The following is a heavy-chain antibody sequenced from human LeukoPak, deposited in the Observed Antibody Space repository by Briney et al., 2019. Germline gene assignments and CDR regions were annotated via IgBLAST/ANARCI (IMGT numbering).Heavy chain of an antibody. Sequence: PGGSLRLSCAASGFTFSSYAMRWVRQAPGKGLEWVAVISYDGSNKYYADSVKGRFTISRDNSKNTLYLQMNSLRAEDTAVYYCARDPTRTYYYYYGMDVWGQGTTVTVSS. D-gene: IGHD1-14*01. V-gene: IGHV3-30-3*01. CDR2: ISYDGSNK. CDR1: GFTFSSYA. J-gene: IGHJ6*02. CDR3: ARDPTRTYYYYYGMDV.